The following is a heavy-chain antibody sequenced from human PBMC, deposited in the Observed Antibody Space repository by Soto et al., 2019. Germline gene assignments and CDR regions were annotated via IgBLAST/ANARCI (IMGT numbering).Heavy chain of an antibody. D-gene: IGHD6-19*01. J-gene: IGHJ4*02. CDR2: ISANGGGT. CDR3: VERYSNGWYEIY. CDR1: GFTFSTYT. V-gene: IGHV3-64D*06. Sequence: GGSLRLSCSASGFTFSTYTMLWVRQAPGKGLEYVSAISANGGGTYYAGSVKGRFTISRDDPKNTPYLPMSSLRAEDTALYDCVERYSNGWYEIYWGQGTLVTVSS.